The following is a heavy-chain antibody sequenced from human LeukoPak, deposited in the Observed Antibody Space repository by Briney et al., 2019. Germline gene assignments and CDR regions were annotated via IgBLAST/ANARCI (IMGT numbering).Heavy chain of an antibody. J-gene: IGHJ6*03. V-gene: IGHV4-61*08. CDR3: ARHGGWNPHYYLDV. Sequence: SETLSLTCTVSGGSISSGGYYWSWIRQPPGKGLEYIGYIHASGSTNYNPSLRSRVTISGDTSKNQFSLKLISVTAADTAVYYCARHGGWNPHYYLDVWGKGTTVTVSS. CDR2: IHASGST. D-gene: IGHD1-1*01. CDR1: GGSISSGGYY.